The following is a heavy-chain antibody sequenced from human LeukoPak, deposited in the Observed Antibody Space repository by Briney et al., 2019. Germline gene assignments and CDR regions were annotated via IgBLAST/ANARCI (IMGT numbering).Heavy chain of an antibody. CDR1: GFTFSSYA. J-gene: IGHJ6*02. CDR3: ARGPPADYGGTVYGMDV. D-gene: IGHD4-23*01. CDR2: ISYDGSNK. Sequence: GGSLSLSCAASGFTFSSYAMHGVRQARGKGLEGVAVISYDGSNKYYADSVKGRFTISRDNSKNTLYLQMNSLRAEDTAVYYCARGPPADYGGTVYGMDVWGQGTTVTVSS. V-gene: IGHV3-30-3*01.